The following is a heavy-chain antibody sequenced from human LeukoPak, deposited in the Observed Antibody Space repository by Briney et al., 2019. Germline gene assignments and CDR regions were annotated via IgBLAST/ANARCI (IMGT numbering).Heavy chain of an antibody. CDR3: AKDGVGATSLDC. CDR2: IWHDGSYE. D-gene: IGHD1-26*01. CDR1: AFTFSRYG. Sequence: GGSLRLSCAASAFTFSRYGMHWVCQAPGKGLEWVAVIWHDGSYEYYADSVKGRFTISRDSSKNTLYLQMNSLRAEDTAVYYCAKDGVGATSLDCWGQGTLVTVSS. J-gene: IGHJ4*02. V-gene: IGHV3-33*06.